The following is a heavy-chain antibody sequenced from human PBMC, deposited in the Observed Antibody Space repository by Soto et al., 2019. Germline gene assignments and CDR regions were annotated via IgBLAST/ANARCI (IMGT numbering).Heavy chain of an antibody. D-gene: IGHD2-2*01. CDR1: GGTFSRYS. CDR2: IIPIFGIP. Sequence: QVQLVQSGAEVKKPGSSVKVSCKASGGTFSRYSITWVRQAPGQGLEWIGRIIPIFGIPTYAQKFQGRVTITADESTSTAYMELSSLRSDDTAVYYCAREDRDRETGLVPAAIDGMDVWGQGTTVTVSS. V-gene: IGHV1-69*08. J-gene: IGHJ6*02. CDR3: AREDRDRETGLVPAAIDGMDV.